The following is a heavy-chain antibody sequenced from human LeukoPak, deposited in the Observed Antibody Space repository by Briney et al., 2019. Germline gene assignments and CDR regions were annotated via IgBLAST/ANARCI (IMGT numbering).Heavy chain of an antibody. CDR2: IKQDGSEK. J-gene: IGHJ4*02. D-gene: IGHD1-26*01. Sequence: GGSLRLSCAASGFTFSNYWMNWVRQAPGKGLEWVANIKQDGSEKYYVDSVKGRFTVSRDNTKNSLYLQMNSLRAEDTAVYYCTRSRSGAYWGQGTLVTVSS. CDR1: GFTFSNYW. CDR3: TRSRSGAY. V-gene: IGHV3-7*01.